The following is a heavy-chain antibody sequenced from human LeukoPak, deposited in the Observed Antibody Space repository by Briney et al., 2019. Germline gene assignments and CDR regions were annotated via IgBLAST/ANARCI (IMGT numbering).Heavy chain of an antibody. V-gene: IGHV3-23*01. CDR3: ARVHGSSWHHYFDY. J-gene: IGHJ4*02. CDR1: GFTVSSSY. Sequence: GGSLRLSCAASGFTVSSSYMSWVRQPPGKGLEWVSTISGSGGRSYYADSVKGRFTISRDNSKNTLYLQMNSLRAEDTAVYHCARVHGSSWHHYFDYWGQGTLVTVSS. CDR2: ISGSGGRS. D-gene: IGHD6-13*01.